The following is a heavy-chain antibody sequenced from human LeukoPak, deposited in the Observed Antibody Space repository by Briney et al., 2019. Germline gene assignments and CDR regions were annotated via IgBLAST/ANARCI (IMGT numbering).Heavy chain of an antibody. CDR3: ARQSSSWYYFDY. CDR2: IYTSGST. CDR1: GGSISSGSYY. D-gene: IGHD6-13*01. J-gene: IGHJ4*02. V-gene: IGHV4-61*02. Sequence: PSETLSLTCTVSGGSISSGSYYWSWIRQPAGKGLEWIGRIYTSGSTNYNPSLKSRVTISVDTSKNQFSLKLSSVTAADTAMYYCARQSSSWYYFDYWGQGTLVTVSS.